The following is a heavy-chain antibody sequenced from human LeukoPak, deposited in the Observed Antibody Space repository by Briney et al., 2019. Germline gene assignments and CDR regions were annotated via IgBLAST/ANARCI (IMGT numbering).Heavy chain of an antibody. CDR2: INRDGSTT. J-gene: IGHJ4*02. CDR1: GFTLSTYW. Sequence: GGSLRLSCAASGFTLSTYWMHWVRQAPGRGLVWVSRINRDGSTTNYADSVKGRFTISRDNAKNTLYLQMNSLRAEDTAVYYCARASEPTMIDYWGQGTLVTVSS. CDR3: ARASEPTMIDY. D-gene: IGHD1-26*01. V-gene: IGHV3-74*01.